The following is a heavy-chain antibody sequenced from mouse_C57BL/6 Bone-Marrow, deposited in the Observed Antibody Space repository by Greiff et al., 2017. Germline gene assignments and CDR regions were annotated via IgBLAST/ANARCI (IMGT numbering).Heavy chain of an antibody. V-gene: IGHV1-82*01. J-gene: IGHJ4*01. CDR1: GYAFSSSW. CDR3: ARCLLFLRSFYAMAY. Sequence: VKLMESGPELVKPGASVKISCKASGYAFSSSWMNWVKQRPGKGLAWIGRIYPGDGDTNYNGKFKGKATLTADKSSSTAYMPLSSLTSEDSAVYFCARCLLFLRSFYAMAYWGQGTLVTVSS. CDR2: IYPGDGDT. D-gene: IGHD1-1*01.